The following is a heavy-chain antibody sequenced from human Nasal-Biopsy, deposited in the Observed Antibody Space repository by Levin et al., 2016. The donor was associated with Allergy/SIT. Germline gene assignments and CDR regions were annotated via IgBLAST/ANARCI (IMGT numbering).Heavy chain of an antibody. D-gene: IGHD1-14*01. V-gene: IGHV3-74*01. CDR2: ISSDGTGT. J-gene: IGHJ5*01. CDR3: ARGTMSPVTRYNWLDS. Sequence: GGSLRLSCAASGFTFTNYWMHWVRQAPGKGLVWVSHISSDGTGTNYADAVKGRFTISRDNAKNTLFLQMNSLRVEDTGLYYCARGTMSPVTRYNWLDSWGQGIRVTVSS. CDR1: GFTFTNYW.